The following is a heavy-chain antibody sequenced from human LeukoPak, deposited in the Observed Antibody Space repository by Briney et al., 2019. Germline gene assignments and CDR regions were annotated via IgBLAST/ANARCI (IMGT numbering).Heavy chain of an antibody. CDR1: GYTFISYD. CDR3: ARDLGEQQLPEIGPGWFDP. V-gene: IGHV1-8*01. Sequence: ASVKVSCKASGYTFISYDINWVRQATGQGLEWMGWMNPNSGNTGYAQKFQGRVTMTRNTSISTAYMELSSLRSEDTAVYYCARDLGEQQLPEIGPGWFDPWGQGTLVTVSS. D-gene: IGHD6-13*01. J-gene: IGHJ5*02. CDR2: MNPNSGNT.